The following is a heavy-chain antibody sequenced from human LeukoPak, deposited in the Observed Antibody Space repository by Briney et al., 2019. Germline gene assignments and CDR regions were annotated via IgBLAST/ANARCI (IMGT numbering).Heavy chain of an antibody. J-gene: IGHJ4*02. Sequence: PGGSLRLSCAVSGFTFSNYWMNWVRQAPGKGLEWVANIKEDGSQKYYVESVKGRFTVSRDNAKNSAYLQMSSLRDEDTAVYYCARGLNTSPGVDYWGQGTLVTVSS. D-gene: IGHD3-16*01. CDR1: GFTFSNYW. CDR2: IKEDGSQK. V-gene: IGHV3-7*01. CDR3: ARGLNTSPGVDY.